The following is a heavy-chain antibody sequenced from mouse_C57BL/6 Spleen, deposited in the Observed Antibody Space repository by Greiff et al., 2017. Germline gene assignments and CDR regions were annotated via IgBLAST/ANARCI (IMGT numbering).Heavy chain of an antibody. CDR2: ISSGGSYT. CDR3: ARQTGTRYFDV. V-gene: IGHV5-6*01. D-gene: IGHD3-3*01. Sequence: EVMLVESGGDLVKPGGSLKLSCAASGFTFSSYGMSWVRQTPDKRLEWVATISSGGSYTYYPDSVKGRFTISRDNAKNTLYLQMSSLKSEDTAMYYCARQTGTRYFDVWGTGTTVTVSS. J-gene: IGHJ1*03. CDR1: GFTFSSYG.